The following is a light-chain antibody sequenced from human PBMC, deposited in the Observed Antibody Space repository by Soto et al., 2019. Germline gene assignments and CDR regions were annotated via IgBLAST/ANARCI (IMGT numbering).Light chain of an antibody. CDR3: QQSYSTLRT. V-gene: IGKV1-39*01. CDR1: QGIRND. J-gene: IGKJ1*01. CDR2: AAS. Sequence: VAGIPITCRASQGIRNDLGWYQQKPGKAPKLLIYAASSLQSGVPSRFSGSGSGTDFTLTISSLQPEDFATYYCQQSYSTLRTFGQGTKVDIK.